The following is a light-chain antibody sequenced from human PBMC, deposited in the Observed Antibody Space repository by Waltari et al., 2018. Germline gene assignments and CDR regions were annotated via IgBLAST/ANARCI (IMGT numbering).Light chain of an antibody. CDR1: QGIGSY. V-gene: IGKV1-8*01. J-gene: IGKJ3*01. Sequence: AIRMTQSPSSFSASTGDRVTITCRASQGIGSYLAWYQQKPGKAPKLLIYAASTLQSGVPSRFSGSGSETDFTLTISCLQSEDFATYYCQQYYSYPFTFGPGTKVDIK. CDR2: AAS. CDR3: QQYYSYPFT.